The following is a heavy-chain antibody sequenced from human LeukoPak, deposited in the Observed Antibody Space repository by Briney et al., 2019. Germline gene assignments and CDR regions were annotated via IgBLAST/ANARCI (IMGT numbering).Heavy chain of an antibody. CDR3: AKNYGSGSYSGYLDY. CDR1: GFTFSSYA. CDR2: IRDNGGST. J-gene: IGHJ4*02. D-gene: IGHD3-10*01. V-gene: IGHV3-23*01. Sequence: GGSLRLSCGASGFTFSSYAMSWVRQAPGRGLEWVPSIRDNGGSTHYADSVKGRFTISRDNSKNTLYLQMNSLRAEDSAVYYCAKNYGSGSYSGYLDYWGQGTLVTVSS.